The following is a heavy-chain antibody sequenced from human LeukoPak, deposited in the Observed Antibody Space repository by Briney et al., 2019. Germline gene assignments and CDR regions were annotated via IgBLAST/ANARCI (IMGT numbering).Heavy chain of an antibody. V-gene: IGHV3-9*03. CDR2: INWNSGNI. J-gene: IGHJ4*02. Sequence: PGGSLRLSCAASGFIFDDYAMHSVRQAPGKGLEKGSGINWNSGNIGYADSVKGRFSISRDNAKNALYLQMNSLRANDMAFYYCARDRFRYCSGAYCSHFEFWGQGTLVSVSS. CDR1: GFIFDDYA. CDR3: ARDRFRYCSGAYCSHFEF. D-gene: IGHD2-15*01.